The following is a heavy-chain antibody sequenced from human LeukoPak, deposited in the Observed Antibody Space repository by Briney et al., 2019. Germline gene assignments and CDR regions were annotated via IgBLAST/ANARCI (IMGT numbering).Heavy chain of an antibody. V-gene: IGHV4-31*03. D-gene: IGHD2-15*01. Sequence: SETLSLTCTVSGGSISSGDYSWSWIRQHPGKGLEWIGYIYYSGGTSYNPSLKSRVTISVDTSKNQFSLRLSSVIAADTAVYYCARRGYCSGGSCFWELDYWGQGTLVTVSS. CDR2: IYYSGGT. J-gene: IGHJ4*02. CDR3: ARRGYCSGGSCFWELDY. CDR1: GGSISSGDYS.